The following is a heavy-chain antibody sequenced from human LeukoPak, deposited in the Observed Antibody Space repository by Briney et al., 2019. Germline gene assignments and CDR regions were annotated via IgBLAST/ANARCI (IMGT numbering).Heavy chain of an antibody. J-gene: IGHJ4*02. CDR1: GYTFTSYG. CDR3: ARDLHDYGDYDPTFDY. Sequence: ASVKVSCKASGYTFTSYGISWVRQAPGQGLEWMGWISAYNGNTNYAQKLQGGVTMTTDTSTSTAYMELRSLRSDDTAVYYCARDLHDYGDYDPTFDYWGQGTLVTVSS. D-gene: IGHD4-17*01. CDR2: ISAYNGNT. V-gene: IGHV1-18*04.